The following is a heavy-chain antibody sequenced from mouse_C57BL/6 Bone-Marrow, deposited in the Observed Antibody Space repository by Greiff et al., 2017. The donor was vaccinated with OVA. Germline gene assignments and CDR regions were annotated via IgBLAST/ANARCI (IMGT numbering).Heavy chain of an antibody. Sequence: EVKVVESGGGLVQPGGSMKLSCVASGFTFSNYWMNWVRQSPEKGLEWVAQIRLKSDNYATHYAESVKGRFTISRDDSKSSVYLQMNNLRAEDTGIYYCTIYYGSRGGFAYWGQGTLVTVSA. V-gene: IGHV6-3*01. D-gene: IGHD1-1*01. J-gene: IGHJ3*01. CDR3: TIYYGSRGGFAY. CDR2: IRLKSDNYAT. CDR1: GFTFSNYW.